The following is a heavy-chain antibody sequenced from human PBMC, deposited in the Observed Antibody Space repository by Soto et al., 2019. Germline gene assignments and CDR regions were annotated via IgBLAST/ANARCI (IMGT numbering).Heavy chain of an antibody. J-gene: IGHJ4*02. D-gene: IGHD2-15*01. CDR2: ISYDGSNK. V-gene: IGHV3-30-3*01. Sequence: QVQLVESGGGVVQPGRSLRLACAASGFTFSSYAMHWVRQAPGKGLEWVAVISYDGSNKYYADSVKGRFTISRDNSRYTLYLQMDSLRAEDTAVYYCARDTGWEGYCSGGSCLFDYWGQGTLVTVSS. CDR1: GFTFSSYA. CDR3: ARDTGWEGYCSGGSCLFDY.